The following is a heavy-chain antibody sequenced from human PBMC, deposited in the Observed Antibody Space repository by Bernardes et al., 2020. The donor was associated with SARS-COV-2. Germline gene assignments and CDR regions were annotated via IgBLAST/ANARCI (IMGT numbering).Heavy chain of an antibody. Sequence: GGALRLSCAASGFTFSTSWMHWVRQAPGKGLVWVSRINSDGSSTSYADSVKGRFTVSRDNAKNTLYLQMNSLRADDTAVYYCVRGGRDGGYGSNNWGQGTLVTVSS. D-gene: IGHD2-2*03. J-gene: IGHJ4*02. V-gene: IGHV3-74*01. CDR1: GFTFSTSW. CDR3: VRGGRDGGYGSNN. CDR2: INSDGSST.